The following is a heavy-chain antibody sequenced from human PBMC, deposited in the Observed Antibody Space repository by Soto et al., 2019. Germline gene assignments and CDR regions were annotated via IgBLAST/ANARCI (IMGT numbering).Heavy chain of an antibody. Sequence: QVQLVQSGAEVKKPGSSVKVSCKASGGTFSSYTISWVRQAPGQGLEWMGRIIPILGIANYAQKFQGRVTSTAEKSTSTAYMELSSMRSEDTAVYYCARAGGGYSSGWSNYWGQGTLVPVS. D-gene: IGHD6-19*01. CDR3: ARAGGGYSSGWSNY. CDR1: GGTFSSYT. CDR2: IIPILGIA. V-gene: IGHV1-69*02. J-gene: IGHJ4*02.